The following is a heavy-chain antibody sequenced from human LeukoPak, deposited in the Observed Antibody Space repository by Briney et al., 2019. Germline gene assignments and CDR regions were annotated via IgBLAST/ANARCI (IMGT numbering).Heavy chain of an antibody. V-gene: IGHV1-2*02. J-gene: IGHJ4*02. D-gene: IGHD1-14*01. CDR2: IDPKRGGT. CDR3: ATSIEAEIWYFDY. CDR1: GYTFTGYY. Sequence: ASVKVSCKASGYTFTGYYIHWVRQAPGQGLEWMGWIDPKRGGTNYAQKFQGRVTMTRDTSISTAYMEVSRLRSDDTAVYYCATSIEAEIWYFDYWGQGTLVTVSS.